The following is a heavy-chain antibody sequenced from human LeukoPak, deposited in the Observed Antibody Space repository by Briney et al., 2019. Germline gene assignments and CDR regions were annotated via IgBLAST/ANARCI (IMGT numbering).Heavy chain of an antibody. D-gene: IGHD3-3*01. Sequence: SQTLSLTCTVSGDSISSGDYWWSWIRPYPGKGLEWFGYINYSGSTYYNPSLRSRVTMSVDTSKNQFSLKLSSVTAADTAVYYCARAVLTPSGYIWHFDLWGRGTLVTVSS. J-gene: IGHJ2*01. CDR2: INYSGST. CDR3: ARAVLTPSGYIWHFDL. CDR1: GDSISSGDYW. V-gene: IGHV4-31*03.